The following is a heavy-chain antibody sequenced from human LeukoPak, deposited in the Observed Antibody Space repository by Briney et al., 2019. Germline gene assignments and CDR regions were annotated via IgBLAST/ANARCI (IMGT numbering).Heavy chain of an antibody. Sequence: ASVKVSCKASGYTFTGYYMHWVRQAPGQGLEWMGWINPSSGGTNYAQKFQGRVTMTRDTSISTAYMELSRLRSDDTAVYYCARAFTPYCFDYWGQGTLVTVSS. CDR1: GYTFTGYY. V-gene: IGHV1-2*02. CDR3: ARAFTPYCFDY. J-gene: IGHJ4*02. CDR2: INPSSGGT.